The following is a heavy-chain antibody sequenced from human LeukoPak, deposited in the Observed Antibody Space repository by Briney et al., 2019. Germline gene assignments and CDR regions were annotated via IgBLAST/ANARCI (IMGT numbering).Heavy chain of an antibody. D-gene: IGHD6-13*01. CDR1: GFTFSSYA. J-gene: IGHJ4*02. Sequence: GGSLRLSCAASGFTFSSYAMSWVRQAPGKGLEWVSTISGSGGSTYYADSVRGRFTISRDISQNTMYLLMNSLRAEDTAVYYCAKHVQYSSSWSYYYDYWGQGTLVTVPS. CDR3: AKHVQYSSSWSYYYDY. V-gene: IGHV3-23*01. CDR2: ISGSGGST.